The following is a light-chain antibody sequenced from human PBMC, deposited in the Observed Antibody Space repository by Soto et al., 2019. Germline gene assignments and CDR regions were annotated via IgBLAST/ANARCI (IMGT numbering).Light chain of an antibody. Sequence: DIQMTQSPSSLSASVGDRVTITCRASQRISSFLNWYQQKPGKAPKLLIYTTSRLQSGVPSRFSGSCSGTDFTLTINNLQPEDFATYYCQQTYSTPPTTFGQGTRLEIK. V-gene: IGKV1-39*01. CDR2: TTS. CDR3: QQTYSTPPTT. CDR1: QRISSF. J-gene: IGKJ5*01.